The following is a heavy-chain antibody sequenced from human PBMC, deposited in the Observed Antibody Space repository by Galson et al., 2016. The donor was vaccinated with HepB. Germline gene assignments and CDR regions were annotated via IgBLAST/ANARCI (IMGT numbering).Heavy chain of an antibody. CDR1: GYSFTTYW. J-gene: IGHJ6*02. V-gene: IGHV5-51*01. CDR3: ARQRGYTSAWSDIRFYYHPRDV. D-gene: IGHD6-19*01. Sequence: SGAEVKWPGESLEISCQASGYSFTTYWIGWVRQMPGKGLEWMGVIYPGDSDTRYSPSFQGQVSISVDKSINTAFLQWTSLKASDTAIYYCARQRGYTSAWSDIRFYYHPRDVWGQGTTVTVTS. CDR2: IYPGDSDT.